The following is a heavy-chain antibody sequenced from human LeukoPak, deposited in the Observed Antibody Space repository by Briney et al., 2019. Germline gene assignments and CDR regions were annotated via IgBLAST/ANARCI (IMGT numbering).Heavy chain of an antibody. D-gene: IGHD3-22*01. CDR2: IRYDGTNK. CDR3: AKGNYYDSSAYNWSDP. V-gene: IGHV3-30*02. CDR1: GFTFSNYG. Sequence: GGSLRLSCAASGFTFSNYGMHWVRQAPGKGLEWVAFIRYDGTNKYYAESVKGRFTISRDNSKNTLYVQMNSLRAEDTAVYYCAKGNYYDSSAYNWSDPWGQGTLVTVSS. J-gene: IGHJ5*02.